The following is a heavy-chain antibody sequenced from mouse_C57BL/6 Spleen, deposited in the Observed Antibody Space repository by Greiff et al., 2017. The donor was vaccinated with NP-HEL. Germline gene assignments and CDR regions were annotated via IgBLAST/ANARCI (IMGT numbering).Heavy chain of an antibody. CDR1: GYTFTSYW. CDR2: INPSNGGT. Sequence: QVQLKQPGTELVKPGASVKLSCKASGYTFTSYWMHWVKQRPGQGLEWIGNINPSNGGTNYNEKFKSKATVTVDKSSSTAYMHLSSLTSEDSAVYYCVRRRGAYYYGSSGFAYWGQGTLVTVSA. D-gene: IGHD1-1*01. CDR3: VRRRGAYYYGSSGFAY. J-gene: IGHJ3*01. V-gene: IGHV1-53*01.